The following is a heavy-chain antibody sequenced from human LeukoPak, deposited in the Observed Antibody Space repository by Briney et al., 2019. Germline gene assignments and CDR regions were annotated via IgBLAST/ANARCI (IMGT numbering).Heavy chain of an antibody. CDR3: AKEVGSSRAFDI. V-gene: IGHV3-11*05. CDR2: FDRGRDGK. J-gene: IGHJ3*02. Sequence: PGGSLRLSCAGSGFRFSDYYMAWIRQTPGKGLQRVSFFDRGRDGKAHADSVQGRFTFSRDNDKNSLYLLLNSLTAEDTAVYYCAKEVGSSRAFDIWGQGTMVTVSS. D-gene: IGHD2-15*01. CDR1: GFRFSDYY.